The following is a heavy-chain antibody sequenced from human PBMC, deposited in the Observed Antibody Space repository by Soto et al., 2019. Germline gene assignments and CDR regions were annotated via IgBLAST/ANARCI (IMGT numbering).Heavy chain of an antibody. CDR3: ARGDRGAFDL. CDR2: IYSDGTST. V-gene: IGHV3-74*01. D-gene: IGHD1-26*01. Sequence: PGVSPRLSCAAPEFTFAYYGMHWVRQAPGKGLVWVSRIYSDGTSTTYADSVKGRFTISRDNAKNTLSLQMNSLRADDTAVYYCARGDRGAFDLWGQGTVVTVSS. CDR1: EFTFAYYG. J-gene: IGHJ3*01.